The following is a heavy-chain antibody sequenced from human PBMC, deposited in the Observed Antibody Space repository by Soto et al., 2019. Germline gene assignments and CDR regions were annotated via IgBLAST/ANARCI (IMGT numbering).Heavy chain of an antibody. V-gene: IGHV4-59*01. CDR3: ARSQAGTVFGLPTHFYYMDG. D-gene: IGHD3-3*01. CDR1: GDSISGYY. J-gene: IGHJ6*03. Sequence: SETLSLTCTVYGDSISGYYWSWIRQAPGKGLEWIGYTYSTGRTDYNPSLKSRVTMSVDTSKNKFSLELTSVTAADTAVYYCARSQAGTVFGLPTHFYYMDGRGKATKVTVSS. CDR2: TYSTGRT.